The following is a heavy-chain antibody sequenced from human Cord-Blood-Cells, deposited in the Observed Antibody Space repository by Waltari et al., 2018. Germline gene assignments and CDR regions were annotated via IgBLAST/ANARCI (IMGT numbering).Heavy chain of an antibody. CDR1: GLTVRSNS. V-gene: IGHV3-53*02. Sequence: EVQLVETGGGLIQPGGSLRLSCAASGLTVRSNSISWVRRAPGKGLGWVSVIYSGGSTNYADSVKGRFTISRDNSKNTLYLQMNSLRAEDTAVYYCARAGSGSYDYWGQGTLVTVSS. CDR2: IYSGGST. D-gene: IGHD3-10*01. J-gene: IGHJ4*02. CDR3: ARAGSGSYDY.